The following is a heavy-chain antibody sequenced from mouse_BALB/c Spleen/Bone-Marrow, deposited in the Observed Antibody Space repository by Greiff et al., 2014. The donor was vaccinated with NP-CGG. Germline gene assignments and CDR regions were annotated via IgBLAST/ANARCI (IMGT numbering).Heavy chain of an antibody. CDR1: GFSLTSYG. CDR2: IWAGGST. Sequence: QVQLKESGPGLVAPSQSLSITCTVSGFSLTSYGVHWVRQPPGKGLEWLGVIWAGGSTNYNSALMSRLSISKDNSKSQVFLKMNSLQTDDTAMYYCARVTGTDWYFDVWGAGTTVTVSP. CDR3: ARVTGTDWYFDV. J-gene: IGHJ1*01. D-gene: IGHD4-1*01. V-gene: IGHV2-9*02.